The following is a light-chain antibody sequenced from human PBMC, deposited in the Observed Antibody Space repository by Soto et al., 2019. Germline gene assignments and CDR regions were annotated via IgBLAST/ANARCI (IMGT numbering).Light chain of an antibody. J-gene: IGKJ5*01. CDR1: QNVFSN. CDR2: CAS. CDR3: QQYNLWPPIS. V-gene: IGKV3-15*01. Sequence: EIVMTQSPGTLSVSPGERATLSCRASQNVFSNVAWYQQRPGQPPRLLISCASTRATGGSARFSASGSGTVVSLTITSLQSEDFAVYYCQQYNLWPPISFGQGTRLEIK.